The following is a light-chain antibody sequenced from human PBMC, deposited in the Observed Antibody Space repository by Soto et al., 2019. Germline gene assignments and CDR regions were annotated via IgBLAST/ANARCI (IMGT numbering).Light chain of an antibody. CDR3: QQYGSSSWT. J-gene: IGKJ1*01. CDR2: GAA. Sequence: TVLTQSPATLSVSPGERATLSCRASQSVFSSLAWYQHKPGQAPRLLIYGAATRATGIPARFSGSGSGTEFTLTISSLQSDDIAVYYCQQYGSSSWTFGQRTNVDIK. V-gene: IGKV3-15*01. CDR1: QSVFSS.